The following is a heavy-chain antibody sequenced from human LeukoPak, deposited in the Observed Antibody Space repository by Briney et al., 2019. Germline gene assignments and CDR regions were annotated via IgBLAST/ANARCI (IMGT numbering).Heavy chain of an antibody. CDR1: GFTCTGHN. D-gene: IGHD3-3*01. CDR3: AKDLNPLYDFWSGYK. V-gene: IGHV3-23*01. Sequence: EGCLRLSCAATGFTCTGHNMTWLRQAPGKGLEWVSIIGGRDDRTYYTDSVKGRFTISRDNSKNILYLQMNSLRAEDTAVCYCAKDLNPLYDFWSGYKWGQGTLVTVSS. CDR2: IGGRDDRT. J-gene: IGHJ4*02.